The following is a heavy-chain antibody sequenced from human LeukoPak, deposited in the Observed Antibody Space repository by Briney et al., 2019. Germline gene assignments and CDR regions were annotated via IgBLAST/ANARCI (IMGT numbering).Heavy chain of an antibody. D-gene: IGHD5-24*01. CDR3: AARGDGYNNWYFDL. CDR2: FYYSGST. CDR1: GASISSYY. Sequence: PSETLSPTCTVSGASISSYYYSWIRQPPGKGLEWIGYFYYSGSTNYNPSLKSRVTISVDTSKNQFSLRLTSVTAADTAVYYCAARGDGYNNWYFDLWGRGTLVTVSS. J-gene: IGHJ2*01. V-gene: IGHV4-59*01.